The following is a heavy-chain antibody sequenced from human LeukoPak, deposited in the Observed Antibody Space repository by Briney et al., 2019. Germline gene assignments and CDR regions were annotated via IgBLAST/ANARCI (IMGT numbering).Heavy chain of an antibody. D-gene: IGHD6-13*01. V-gene: IGHV4-34*01. CDR3: ARVAGAAAGTNYFDY. CDR2: INHSGST. J-gene: IGHJ4*02. Sequence: PSGTLSLTCAVYGGSFSGYYWSWIRQPPGKGLEWIGEINHSGSTNYNPSLKSRVTISVDTSKNQFSLKLSSVTAADTAVYYCARVAGAAAGTNYFDYWGQGTLVTVSS. CDR1: GGSFSGYY.